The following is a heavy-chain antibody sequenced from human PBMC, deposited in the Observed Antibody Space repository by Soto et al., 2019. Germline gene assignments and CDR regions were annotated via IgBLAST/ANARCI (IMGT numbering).Heavy chain of an antibody. CDR1: GYTFTGYY. J-gene: IGHJ4*02. CDR3: ARDRYSSSWLSD. Sequence: ASVKFSCKASGYTFTGYYMHWVRQAPGQGLEWMGWINPNSGGTNYAQKFQGRVTMTRDTSISTAYMELSRLRSDDTAVYYCARDRYSSSWLSDWGQGTLVTVSS. D-gene: IGHD6-13*01. CDR2: INPNSGGT. V-gene: IGHV1-2*02.